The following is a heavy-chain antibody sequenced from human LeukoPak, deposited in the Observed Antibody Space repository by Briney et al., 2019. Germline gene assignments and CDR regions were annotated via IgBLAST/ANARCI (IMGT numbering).Heavy chain of an antibody. D-gene: IGHD3-10*01. J-gene: IGHJ3*02. CDR2: IGSSGITI. CDR1: GFTFSNYE. Sequence: PGGSLRLSCAASGFTFSNYEMNWVRQAPGKGLEWVSYIGSSGITIYYADSVKGRFTISRENTKNSLYLQINSLRAEDTAVYYCAVAYYYGSGDAFDIWGQGTKVTVSS. CDR3: AVAYYYGSGDAFDI. V-gene: IGHV3-48*03.